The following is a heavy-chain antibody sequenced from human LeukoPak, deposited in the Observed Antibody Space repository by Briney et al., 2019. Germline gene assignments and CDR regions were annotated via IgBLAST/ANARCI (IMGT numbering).Heavy chain of an antibody. V-gene: IGHV4-34*01. CDR2: INHSGST. CDR3: ARGRYFDWLFAWYYY. CDR1: GGSFSGYY. Sequence: SETLTVTCAVYGGSFSGYYWSWIRQPPGKGLEWIGEINHSGSTNYNPSLKSRVTISVDTSKNQFSLKLSSVTAADTAVYYCARGRYFDWLFAWYYYWGHGSLIIVAS. J-gene: IGHJ4*01. D-gene: IGHD3-9*01.